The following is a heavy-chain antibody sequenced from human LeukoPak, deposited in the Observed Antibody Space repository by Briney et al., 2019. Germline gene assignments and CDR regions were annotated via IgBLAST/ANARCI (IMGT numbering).Heavy chain of an antibody. J-gene: IGHJ4*02. CDR2: VYGGGNT. V-gene: IGHV3-66*01. D-gene: IGHD6-13*01. Sequence: GGSLRLPCVASGFTVSSNYMSWVRQAPGKGLEWVSVVYGGGNTYYADSVKGRFTVSRDNSRNTLYLQMNSLIAEDTAMYYCARAQMAAAGPFDYWGLGTLVTVSS. CDR1: GFTVSSNY. CDR3: ARAQMAAAGPFDY.